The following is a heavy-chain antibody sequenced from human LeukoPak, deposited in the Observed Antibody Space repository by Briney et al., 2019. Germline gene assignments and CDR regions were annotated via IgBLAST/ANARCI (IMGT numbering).Heavy chain of an antibody. V-gene: IGHV3-30*02. Sequence: PGGPLRLSCAASGLTFTFSSSGIHWVRQAPGKGLEWVAFIQYDGSAKYYADSVKGRCTTSRDNSKNTVYLQMNSLTGEDTAIYYCAREGGTIEIGELDYWGQGTLVTVSS. CDR1: GLTFTFSSSG. J-gene: IGHJ4*02. CDR3: AREGGTIEIGELDY. D-gene: IGHD3-16*02. CDR2: IQYDGSAK.